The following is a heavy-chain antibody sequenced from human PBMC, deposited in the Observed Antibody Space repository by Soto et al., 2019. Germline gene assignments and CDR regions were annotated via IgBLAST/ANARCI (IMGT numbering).Heavy chain of an antibody. CDR3: AKDPFYYGSGSPTFFDY. Sequence: GSLRLSCAASGFTFSSYAMSWVRQAPGKGLEWVSAISGSGGSTYYADSVKGRFTISRDNSKNTLYLQMNSLRAEDTAVYYCAKDPFYYGSGSPTFFDYWGQGTLVTVSS. CDR2: ISGSGGST. D-gene: IGHD3-10*01. CDR1: GFTFSSYA. V-gene: IGHV3-23*01. J-gene: IGHJ4*02.